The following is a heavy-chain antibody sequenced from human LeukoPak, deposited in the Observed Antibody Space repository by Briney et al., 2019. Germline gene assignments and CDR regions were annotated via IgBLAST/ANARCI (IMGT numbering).Heavy chain of an antibody. CDR3: ARPNAYYDILTGYYPT. CDR2: IIPIFGTA. J-gene: IGHJ4*02. D-gene: IGHD3-9*01. Sequence: APVKVSCKASGGTFSSYAISWVRQAPGQGLEWMGGIIPIFGTANYAQKFQGRVTITADESTSTAYMELSSLRSEDTAVYYCARPNAYYDILTGYYPTWGQGTLVTVSS. CDR1: GGTFSSYA. V-gene: IGHV1-69*13.